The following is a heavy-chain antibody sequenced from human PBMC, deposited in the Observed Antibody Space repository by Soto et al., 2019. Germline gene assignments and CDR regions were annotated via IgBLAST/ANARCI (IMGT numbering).Heavy chain of an antibody. Sequence: GGSLRLSCAASGFTFRGYWMSWVRQAPGKGLEWVANIKEDGSETNYVDSVKGRFTISRDNAENSVFLQMNSLGVEDTAVYYCARGQQLVVWGQGTLVTVSS. V-gene: IGHV3-7*05. J-gene: IGHJ4*02. CDR3: ARGQQLVV. CDR2: IKEDGSET. D-gene: IGHD6-13*01. CDR1: GFTFRGYW.